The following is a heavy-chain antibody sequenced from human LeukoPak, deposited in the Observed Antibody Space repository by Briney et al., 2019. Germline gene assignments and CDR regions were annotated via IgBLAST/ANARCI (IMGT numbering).Heavy chain of an antibody. CDR1: GFTFSSYA. J-gene: IGHJ6*02. V-gene: IGHV3-30*04. CDR2: ISYDGSNK. Sequence: TGGSLRLSCAASGFTFSSYAMHWVRQAPGKGLEWVAVISYDGSNKYYADSVKGRFTISRDNSKNTLYLQMNSLRAEDMAVYYCAREDTAMVSGDYYYGMDVWGQGTTVTVSS. CDR3: AREDTAMVSGDYYYGMDV. D-gene: IGHD5-18*01.